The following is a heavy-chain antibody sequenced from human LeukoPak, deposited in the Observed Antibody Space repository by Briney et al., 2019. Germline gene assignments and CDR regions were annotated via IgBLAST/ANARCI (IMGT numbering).Heavy chain of an antibody. V-gene: IGHV3-9*01. CDR2: ISWNSGSI. D-gene: IGHD3-16*01. J-gene: IGHJ3*02. CDR3: ARGGPLGAFDI. CDR1: GFTFDDYA. Sequence: PGRSLRLSCAASGFTFDDYAMHWVRQAPGKGLEWVSGISWNSGSIGYADSVKGRFTISRDNAKNSLYLQMNSLRAEDTAVYYCARGGPLGAFDIWGQGTMVTVSS.